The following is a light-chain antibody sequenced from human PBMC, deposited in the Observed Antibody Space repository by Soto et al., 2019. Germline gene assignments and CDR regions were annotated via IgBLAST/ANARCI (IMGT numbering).Light chain of an antibody. Sequence: EIVLTQSPATLSLSPGARATLSCRASQGIGDTLAWYQHKPGQTPRLLIYDTSNRATGVPTRFSGSRSGAEFTLTINSLQSEDFAVYYCQPYNNWPLTFGGGTKVDIK. CDR2: DTS. V-gene: IGKV3-15*01. CDR1: QGIGDT. CDR3: QPYNNWPLT. J-gene: IGKJ4*01.